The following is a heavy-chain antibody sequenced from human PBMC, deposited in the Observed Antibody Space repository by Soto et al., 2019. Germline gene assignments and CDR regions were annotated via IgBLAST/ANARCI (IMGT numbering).Heavy chain of an antibody. CDR2: IYHSGST. J-gene: IGHJ4*02. D-gene: IGHD5-12*01. CDR3: AAGGGLPRYY. CDR1: GGSISSGGYS. Sequence: QLQLRESGSGLVKPSQTLSLTCAVSGGSISSGGYSWSWIRQPPGKGLEWIGYIYHSGSTYYNPSLKSRVTISVDRSKTQFSLKLSSVTAADTAVYYCAAGGGLPRYYWGQGTLVTVSS. V-gene: IGHV4-30-2*01.